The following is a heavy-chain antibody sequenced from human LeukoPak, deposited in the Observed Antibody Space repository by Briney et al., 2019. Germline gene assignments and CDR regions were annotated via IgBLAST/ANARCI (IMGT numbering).Heavy chain of an antibody. CDR2: IHHSGAT. V-gene: IGHV4-38-2*01. Sequence: PSETLSLTCDVSGYSITNGYYWGWIRQPPGKGLQWIGSIHHSGATSYNPSLKTRVTTSVDTSKDQFSLRLSSVTAADTAVYFCAVSFGGYDAGFYWGQGTLVTVSS. CDR1: GYSITNGYY. D-gene: IGHD3-3*01. CDR3: AVSFGGYDAGFY. J-gene: IGHJ4*02.